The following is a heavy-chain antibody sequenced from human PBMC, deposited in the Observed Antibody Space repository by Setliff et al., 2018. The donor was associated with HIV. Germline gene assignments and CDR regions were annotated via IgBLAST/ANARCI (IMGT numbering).Heavy chain of an antibody. CDR1: GAPVSSGRYY. Sequence: SETLSLTCSVSGAPVSSGRYYWGWIRQTPGKGLEWFGSIYYSGTTYYNPSLKSRVTMSVDTSTSRLSLKVHSVTAADTAMYYWARGSHGTSWTDYWGQGTLVTV. J-gene: IGHJ4*02. CDR3: ARGSHGTSWTDY. D-gene: IGHD6-13*01. CDR2: IYYSGTT. V-gene: IGHV4-39*07.